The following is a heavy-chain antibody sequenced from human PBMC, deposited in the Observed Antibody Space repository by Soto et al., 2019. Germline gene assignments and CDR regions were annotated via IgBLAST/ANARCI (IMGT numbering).Heavy chain of an antibody. D-gene: IGHD3-10*01. CDR1: GASIRSTY. V-gene: IGHV4-59*12. Sequence: SETLSLTCTVSGASIRSTYWSWIRQSPGKGLEWIGYIYYSGTTNYNPSLKNRVTISVDTSKNSLYLQMNSLRAEDTAVYYCARFRSLDPWGQGTLVTVSS. CDR2: IYYSGTT. CDR3: ARFRSLDP. J-gene: IGHJ5*02.